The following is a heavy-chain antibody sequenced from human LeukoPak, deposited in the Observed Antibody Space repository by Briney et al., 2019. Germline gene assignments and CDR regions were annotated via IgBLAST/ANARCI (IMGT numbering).Heavy chain of an antibody. V-gene: IGHV3-23*01. J-gene: IGHJ4*02. Sequence: GGSLRHSCAASGFTFSDFAMSWVRLAPGQGLKWVATISNAGGSTNFADSVRGRFTISRDNSKSMLYLQMNRLRAEDTALYFCTKDGLRGYDFDYWGQGALVTVSS. CDR1: GFTFSDFA. CDR3: TKDGLRGYDFDY. CDR2: ISNAGGST. D-gene: IGHD5-12*01.